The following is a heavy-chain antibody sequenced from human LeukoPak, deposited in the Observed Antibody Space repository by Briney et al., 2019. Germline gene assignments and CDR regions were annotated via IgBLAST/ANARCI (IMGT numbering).Heavy chain of an antibody. CDR2: ITSSSTI. D-gene: IGHD6-19*01. CDR1: EFTFSSYA. CDR3: ASGWLGVFDY. J-gene: IGHJ4*02. V-gene: IGHV3-48*01. Sequence: PGGSLRLSCAASEFTFSSYAMNWVRQAPGKGLEWVSYITSSSTIYYADSVKGRFTISRDNAKNSLYLQMNSLRAEDTAVYYCASGWLGVFDYWGQGTLVTVSS.